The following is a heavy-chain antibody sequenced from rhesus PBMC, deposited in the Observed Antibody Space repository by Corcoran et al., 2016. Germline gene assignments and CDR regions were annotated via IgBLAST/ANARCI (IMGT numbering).Heavy chain of an antibody. CDR1: GVSLYGTY. CDR3: ARDAISLDV. J-gene: IGHJ5-2*02. CDR2: ISGNSEST. V-gene: IGHV4-147*01. Sequence: QVQLQESGPGLVKPSDTLALTCAVTGVSLYGTYRTWIRQSPEKGLEWIGYISGNSESTSYNPSLGGRITISKDTSQNQFSLMLTSVTAEDTAVYYCARDAISLDVWGRGVLVTVSS.